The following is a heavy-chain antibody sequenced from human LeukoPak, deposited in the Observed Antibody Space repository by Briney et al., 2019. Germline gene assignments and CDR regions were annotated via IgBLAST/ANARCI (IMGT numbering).Heavy chain of an antibody. V-gene: IGHV3-7*01. Sequence: GGSLRLSCAASGFTFSSYWMSWVRQAPGKGLECVANIKEDGSEEYYVDPVKGRFSISRDNAKNSLYLQMNSLRAEDTAVYYCARDWLAGNPYHAFDLWGKGTMVTVSS. CDR1: GFTFSSYW. J-gene: IGHJ3*01. CDR3: ARDWLAGNPYHAFDL. CDR2: IKEDGSEE. D-gene: IGHD3-22*01.